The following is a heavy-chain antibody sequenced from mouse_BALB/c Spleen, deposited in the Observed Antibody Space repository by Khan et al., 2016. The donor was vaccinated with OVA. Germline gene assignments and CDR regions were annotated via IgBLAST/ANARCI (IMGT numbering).Heavy chain of an antibody. CDR2: IWGDGTT. D-gene: IGHD2-10*01. CDR3: ARAYYGNYREAMDY. CDR1: GFSLTGYG. V-gene: IGHV2-6-7*01. Sequence: QVQLKQSGPGLVAPSQSLSITCTVSGFSLTGYGVNWVRQPPGKGLEWLGMIWGDGTTDYNSALNSRLSISKDNSNSQVFLKMNSLQTDDTARYYCARAYYGNYREAMDYWGQGTSVTGSS. J-gene: IGHJ4*01.